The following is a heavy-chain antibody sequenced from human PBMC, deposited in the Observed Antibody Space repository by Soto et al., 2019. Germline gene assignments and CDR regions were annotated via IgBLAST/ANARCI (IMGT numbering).Heavy chain of an antibody. CDR3: ARDGGFYYGMDV. CDR2: IYYSGST. D-gene: IGHD3-3*01. V-gene: IGHV4-61*01. Sequence: SETLSLTCTVSGVSISSSSYYWGWIRQPPGKGLEWIGYIYYSGSTNYNPSLKSRVTISVDTSKNQFSLKLSSVTAADTAVYYCARDGGFYYGMDVWGQGTTVTVSS. J-gene: IGHJ6*02. CDR1: GVSISSSSYY.